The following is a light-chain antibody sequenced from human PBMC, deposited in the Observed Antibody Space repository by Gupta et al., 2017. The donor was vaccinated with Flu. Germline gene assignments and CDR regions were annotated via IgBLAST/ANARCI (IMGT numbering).Light chain of an antibody. Sequence: PSTLSAPGEKRVPISWPARQIIRGWLAWYVQKPGKAPELLIYKASKKETGGPSRFSGSGSGTKFILTISSLEPDDFATYSCHQDDISPWTFGQGTKVEFK. CDR3: HQDDISPWT. CDR2: KAS. CDR1: QIIRGW. V-gene: IGKV1-5*03. J-gene: IGKJ1*01.